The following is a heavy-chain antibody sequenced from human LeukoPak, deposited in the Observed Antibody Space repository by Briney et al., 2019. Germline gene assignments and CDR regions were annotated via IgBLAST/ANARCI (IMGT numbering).Heavy chain of an antibody. V-gene: IGHV3-7*03. Sequence: RPGGSLRLSCVVSGITFSNAWMNWVRQVPGRGPEWVANVNRDGSETYYLDSVKGRFTISKDNAKNSLYLQMNSLRAEDTALYHCARNNGMDVWGQGATVIVSS. CDR2: VNRDGSET. CDR1: GITFSNAW. CDR3: ARNNGMDV. J-gene: IGHJ6*02.